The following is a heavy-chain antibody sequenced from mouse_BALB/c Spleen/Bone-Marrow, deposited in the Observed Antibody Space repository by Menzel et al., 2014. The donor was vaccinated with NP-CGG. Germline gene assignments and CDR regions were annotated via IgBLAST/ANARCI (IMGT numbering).Heavy chain of an antibody. V-gene: IGHV1-7*01. Sequence: QVQLQQSGAELAKPGDSVKMSCKASGYTFTSXWXHWVKQRPGQGLEWIGYINPSTGYTEYNQKFKDKATLTAVKSSTTAYMQLRSLTSEDSAVYYCARDDYDAIAYWGQGTLVTVSA. CDR2: INPSTGYT. CDR3: ARDDYDAIAY. D-gene: IGHD2-4*01. J-gene: IGHJ3*01. CDR1: GYTFTSXW.